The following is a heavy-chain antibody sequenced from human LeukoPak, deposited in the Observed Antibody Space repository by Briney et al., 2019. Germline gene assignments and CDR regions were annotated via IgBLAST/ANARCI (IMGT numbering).Heavy chain of an antibody. Sequence: PSETLSLTCAVYGGSFSGYYWGWVRQPPGKGLEWIGSIYYSGSTYYNPSLKSRVTISVDTSKNQFSLRLSSVTAADTAVYYCARQPYYYDSSGSDYWGQGTLVTVSS. CDR2: IYYSGST. CDR1: GGSFSGYY. CDR3: ARQPYYYDSSGSDY. V-gene: IGHV4-39*01. J-gene: IGHJ4*02. D-gene: IGHD3-22*01.